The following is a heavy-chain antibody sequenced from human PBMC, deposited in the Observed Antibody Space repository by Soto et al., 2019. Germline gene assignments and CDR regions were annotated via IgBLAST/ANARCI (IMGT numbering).Heavy chain of an antibody. CDR3: ARDNSGSYFYYYYGMDV. Sequence: SATLSLTCVISGGSISSSNWWSWVSQPPGKGLEWIGEIYHSGSTNYNPSLKSRVTISVDKSKNQFSLKLSSVTAADTAVYYCARDNSGSYFYYYYGMDVWGQGNTVT. V-gene: IGHV4-4*02. J-gene: IGHJ6*02. CDR2: IYHSGST. CDR1: GGSISSSNW. D-gene: IGHD1-26*01.